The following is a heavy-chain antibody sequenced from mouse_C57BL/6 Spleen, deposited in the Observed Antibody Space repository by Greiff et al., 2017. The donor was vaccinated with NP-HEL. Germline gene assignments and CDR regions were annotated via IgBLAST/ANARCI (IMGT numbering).Heavy chain of an antibody. CDR2: ISDGGSYT. CDR1: GFTFSSYA. CDR3: ARETSTVVAHYYYFDY. Sequence: EVQVVESGGGLVKPGGSLKLSCAASGFTFSSYAMSWVRQTPEKRLEWVATISDGGSYTYYPDNVKGRFTISRDNAKNNLYLQMSHLKSEDTAMYYCARETSTVVAHYYYFDYWGQGTTLTVSS. V-gene: IGHV5-4*01. J-gene: IGHJ2*01. D-gene: IGHD1-1*01.